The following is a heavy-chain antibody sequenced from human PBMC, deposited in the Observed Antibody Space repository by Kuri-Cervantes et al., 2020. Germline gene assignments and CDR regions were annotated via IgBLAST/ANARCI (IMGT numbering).Heavy chain of an antibody. CDR3: ARVYCSGGSCYVGWYFDL. D-gene: IGHD2-15*01. CDR2: IKQDGSEK. J-gene: IGHJ2*01. Sequence: GESLKISCAASGFTFSSYWMSWVRQAPGKGLEWVANIKQDGSEKYYVDSVKGRFTISRDNAKNSLYLQMNSLRDEDTAVYYCARVYCSGGSCYVGWYFDLWGRGTLVTVSS. CDR1: GFTFSSYW. V-gene: IGHV3-7*04.